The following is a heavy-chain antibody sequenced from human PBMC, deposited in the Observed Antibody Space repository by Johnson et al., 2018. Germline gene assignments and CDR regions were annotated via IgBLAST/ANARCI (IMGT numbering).Heavy chain of an antibody. Sequence: QVQLVESGGGVVQRGRSLRLSCAASGFTFSTYDIYWVRQAPGKGLEWVAVISYDGSNKFYVDSVKGRFTISRDTSKSTLCLQMNSLRPEDTAVYYCARRNVLVSVGMSPHPRLHQNYQNFGMDVWGQGTTVTVSS. CDR2: ISYDGSNK. V-gene: IGHV3-30*03. CDR3: ARRNVLVSVGMSPHPRLHQNYQNFGMDV. CDR1: GFTFSTYD. J-gene: IGHJ6*02. D-gene: IGHD2-8*02.